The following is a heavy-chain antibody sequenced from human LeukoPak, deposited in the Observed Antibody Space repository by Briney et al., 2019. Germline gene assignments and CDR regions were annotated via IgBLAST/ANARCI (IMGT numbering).Heavy chain of an antibody. D-gene: IGHD3-22*01. CDR2: INSDGSST. J-gene: IGHJ4*02. CDR3: GRDGYYYDSSGYVNY. Sequence: GGSLRLSCAASGFTFSSYWMHWVRQAPGKGLVWVARINSDGSSTSYADSAKGRFTISRDNAKNTLYLQMNSLRVEDTAVYFCGRDGYYYDSSGYVNYWGQGTLVTVSS. V-gene: IGHV3-74*01. CDR1: GFTFSSYW.